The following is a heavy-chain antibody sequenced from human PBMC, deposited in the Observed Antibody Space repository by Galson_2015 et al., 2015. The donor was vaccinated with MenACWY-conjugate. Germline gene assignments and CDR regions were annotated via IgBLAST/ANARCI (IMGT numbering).Heavy chain of an antibody. J-gene: IGHJ4*02. CDR3: ARGGYTSGWYPDRFDY. CDR2: IKQDGSDK. V-gene: IGHV3-7*03. D-gene: IGHD6-19*01. CDR1: GLIFSNYW. Sequence: SLRLSCAASGLIFSNYWMSWVRQAPGKGLEWVANIKQDGSDKYYLDSVKGRFTISRDNAKNSLYLQVNNLRGEDTAVYYCARGGYTSGWYPDRFDYWGQGTLVTVSS.